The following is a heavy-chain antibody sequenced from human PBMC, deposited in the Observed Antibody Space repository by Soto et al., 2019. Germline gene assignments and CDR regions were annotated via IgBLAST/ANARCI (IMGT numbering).Heavy chain of an antibody. CDR3: ARDFYCSSTSCFQNAFDI. D-gene: IGHD2-2*01. CDR1: GFTFSSYS. J-gene: IGHJ3*02. Sequence: GSLRLSCAASGFTFSSYSMNWVRQAPGKGLEWVSSISSSSSYIYYADSVKGRFTISGDNAKNSLYLQMNSLRAEDTAVYYCARDFYCSSTSCFQNAFDIWGQGKMVTVPS. V-gene: IGHV3-21*01. CDR2: ISSSSSYI.